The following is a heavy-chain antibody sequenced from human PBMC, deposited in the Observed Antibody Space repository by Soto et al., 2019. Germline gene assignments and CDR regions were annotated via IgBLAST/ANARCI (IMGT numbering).Heavy chain of an antibody. CDR3: ARPSYSSGAMDV. CDR2: IYYSGST. CDR1: GGSISSSSYY. V-gene: IGHV4-39*01. Sequence: QLQLQESGPGLVKPSETLSLTCTVSGGSISSSSYYWGWIRQPPGKGLEWIGSIYYSGSTYYNPSLKSRVTISVDTSKNQFSLKLSSVTAADTAVYYCARPSYSSGAMDVWGQGTTVTVSS. D-gene: IGHD6-19*01. J-gene: IGHJ6*02.